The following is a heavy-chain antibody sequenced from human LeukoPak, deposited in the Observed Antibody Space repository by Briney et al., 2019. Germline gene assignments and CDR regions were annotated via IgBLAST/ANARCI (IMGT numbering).Heavy chain of an antibody. CDR2: IRSKAYGGTT. V-gene: IGHV3-49*04. CDR1: GFTFGDYA. CDR3: TRLSSGLTIFGVVPYFDY. Sequence: GGSLRLSCTTSGFTFGDYAMSWVRQAPGKGLEWVGFIRSKAYGGTTEYAASVKGRFTISRDDSKSIAYLRMNSLKIEDTAVYYCTRLSSGLTIFGVVPYFDYWGQGTLVTVSS. J-gene: IGHJ4*02. D-gene: IGHD3-3*01.